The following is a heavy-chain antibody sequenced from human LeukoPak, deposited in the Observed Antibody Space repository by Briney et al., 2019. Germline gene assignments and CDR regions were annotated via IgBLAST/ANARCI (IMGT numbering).Heavy chain of an antibody. CDR3: ARARDCSSTSCSPGYYFDY. CDR1: GGSISSYY. J-gene: IGHJ4*02. CDR2: IYTSGST. Sequence: ASETLSLTCTVSGGSISSYYWSWIRQPAGKGLEWIGRIYTSGSTNYNPSLKSRVTMSIDTSRNQFSLKLSSVTAADTAVYYCARARDCSSTSCSPGYYFDYWGQGTLVTVSS. V-gene: IGHV4-4*07. D-gene: IGHD2-2*01.